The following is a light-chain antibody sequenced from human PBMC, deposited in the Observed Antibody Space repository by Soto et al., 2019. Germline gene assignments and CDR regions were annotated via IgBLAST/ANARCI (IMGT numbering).Light chain of an antibody. CDR1: SSDVGGYNY. V-gene: IGLV2-14*01. CDR3: SSYTSSSTLRV. Sequence: QSVLTQPASVSGSPGQSITISCTGTSSDVGGYNYVSWYQQHPGKAPKLMIYDVSNRPSGVSNPFSGSKSGNTASLTISGLHAEDEADYYCSSYTSSSTLRVFGGGTKLTVL. CDR2: DVS. J-gene: IGLJ2*01.